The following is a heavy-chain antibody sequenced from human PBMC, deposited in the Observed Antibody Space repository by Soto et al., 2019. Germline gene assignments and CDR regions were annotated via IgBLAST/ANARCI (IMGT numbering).Heavy chain of an antibody. CDR3: ARPLTQFRAFYYGMDV. D-gene: IGHD3-9*01. CDR1: GASISGFY. CDR2: IYATGTT. V-gene: IGHV4-4*07. J-gene: IGHJ6*02. Sequence: QVQLQESGPGLVKPSETLSLTCTVSGASISGFYWSWIRKSAGKGLEWIGRIYATGTTDYNPSLKSRVMMSVDTSKKQFSLKLRSVTAADTGMYFCARPLTQFRAFYYGMDVWGPGTTVIVSS.